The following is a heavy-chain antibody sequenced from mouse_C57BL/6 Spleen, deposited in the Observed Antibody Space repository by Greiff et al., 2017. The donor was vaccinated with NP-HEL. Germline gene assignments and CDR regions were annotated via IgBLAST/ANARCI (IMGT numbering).Heavy chain of an antibody. CDR3: ARGGDSFDY. J-gene: IGHJ2*01. Sequence: EVKLVESGPGLVKPSQSLSLTCSVTGYSITSGYYWNWIRQFPGNKLEWMGYISYDGSNNYNPSLKNRISITRDTSKNQFFLKLNSVTTENTATYYSARGGDSFDYCGQGTTLTVSS. V-gene: IGHV3-6*01. CDR1: GYSITSGYY. CDR2: ISYDGSN.